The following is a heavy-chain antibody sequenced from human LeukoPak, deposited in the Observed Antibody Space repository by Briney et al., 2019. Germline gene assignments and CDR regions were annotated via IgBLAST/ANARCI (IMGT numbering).Heavy chain of an antibody. V-gene: IGHV1-69*13. CDR3: ARAREACSGGSRYSVDY. J-gene: IGHJ4*02. D-gene: IGHD2-15*01. CDR1: GGTFSSYA. Sequence: SVKVSCKASGGTFSSYAISWVRQAPGQGLEWMGGIIPIFGTANYAQKFQGRVTITADESTSTAYMELSSLRSEDTAVYYCARAREACSGGSRYSVDYWGQGTLVTVSS. CDR2: IIPIFGTA.